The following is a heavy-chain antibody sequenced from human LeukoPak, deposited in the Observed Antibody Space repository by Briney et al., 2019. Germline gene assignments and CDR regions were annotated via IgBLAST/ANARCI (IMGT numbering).Heavy chain of an antibody. Sequence: GGSLRLSCAASGFTFSNFPMTWFRQAPGKGLESFSSISGSGGDTYYTDSVRGRFTISRDNSKNTLYLQMNSLRDEDTAVYYCARVLGHDSNGYYYYGLDVWGQGTTVTVSS. CDR3: ARVLGHDSNGYYYYGLDV. V-gene: IGHV3-23*01. J-gene: IGHJ6*02. CDR1: GFTFSNFP. CDR2: ISGSGGDT. D-gene: IGHD3-22*01.